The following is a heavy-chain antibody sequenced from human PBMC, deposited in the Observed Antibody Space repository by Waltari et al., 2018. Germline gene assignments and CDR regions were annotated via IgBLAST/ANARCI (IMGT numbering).Heavy chain of an antibody. V-gene: IGHV3-74*01. D-gene: IGHD5-12*01. Sequence: EVQLVESGGGLAQPGGSLGLSCVASGFPFISYWLHWVRQAPGKGLVWVSRINSDGSTTNYADSVKGRFTISRDNAKNTLYLQMNSLRAEDTAVYYCAKGGGWLQDYWGQGTLVTVSS. CDR2: INSDGSTT. CDR3: AKGGGWLQDY. J-gene: IGHJ4*02. CDR1: GFPFISYW.